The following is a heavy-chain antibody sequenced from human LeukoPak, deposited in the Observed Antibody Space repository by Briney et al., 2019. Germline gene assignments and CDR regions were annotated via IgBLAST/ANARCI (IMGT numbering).Heavy chain of an antibody. V-gene: IGHV1-69*04. D-gene: IGHD5-18*01. CDR1: GGAFSSYA. J-gene: IGHJ4*02. CDR3: ARDSRIYSYYFDY. Sequence: SVKVSCKASGGAFSSYAISWVRQAPGQGLEWMGRIIPILGIANYAQKFQGRVTITADESTSTAYMELSSLRSEDTAVYYCARDSRIYSYYFDYWGQGTLVTVSS. CDR2: IIPILGIA.